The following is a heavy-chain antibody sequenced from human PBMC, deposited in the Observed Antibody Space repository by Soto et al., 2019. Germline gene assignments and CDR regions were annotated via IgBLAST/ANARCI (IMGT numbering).Heavy chain of an antibody. J-gene: IGHJ4*02. Sequence: PGASRRLSRAASGFTFSSYGMHWVRQAAGRGLEWVAVISYDGSNKYYADSVKGRFTISRDSAKNTLYLQMNSLIAEDTAVYYCVSEVAHSDFGSGSYGYWGQGRLVTDSS. V-gene: IGHV3-30-3*01. D-gene: IGHD3-3*01. CDR2: ISYDGSNK. CDR3: VSEVAHSDFGSGSYGY. CDR1: GFTFSSYG.